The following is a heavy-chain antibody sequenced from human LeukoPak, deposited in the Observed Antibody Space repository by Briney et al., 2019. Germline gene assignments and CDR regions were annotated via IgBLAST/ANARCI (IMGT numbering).Heavy chain of an antibody. CDR3: ARREVAAIFDP. Sequence: PSQTLSLTCTVSGTSISTGDYYWSWIRQPPGKGLEWIAYIYYSGSTTYNPSLKSRVTVSLDTSKNQFSLKLSSVTAADTAVYYCARREVAAIFDPWGQGTLVTVSS. J-gene: IGHJ5*02. CDR2: IYYSGST. D-gene: IGHD6-6*01. V-gene: IGHV4-30-4*08. CDR1: GTSISTGDYY.